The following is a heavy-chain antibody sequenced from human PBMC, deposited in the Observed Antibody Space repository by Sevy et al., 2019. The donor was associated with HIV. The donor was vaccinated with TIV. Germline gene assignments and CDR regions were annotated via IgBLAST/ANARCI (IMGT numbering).Heavy chain of an antibody. CDR2: ISSNGGST. V-gene: IGHV3-64D*06. CDR1: GFTFSSYA. CDR3: VSNLRFLEWMGAFDI. Sequence: GGSLRLSCSASGFTFSSYAMHWVRQAPGKGLDYVSAISSNGGSTYYADSVKGRFTISRDNSKNTLYLQMSSLRAEDTAVYYCVSNLRFLEWMGAFDIWGQGTMVTVSS. J-gene: IGHJ3*02. D-gene: IGHD3-3*01.